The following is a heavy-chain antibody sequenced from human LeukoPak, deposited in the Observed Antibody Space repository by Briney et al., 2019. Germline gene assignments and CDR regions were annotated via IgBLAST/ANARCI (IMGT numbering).Heavy chain of an antibody. V-gene: IGHV3-9*01. J-gene: IGHJ4*02. CDR2: ISWNSGTI. CDR1: GFIFNNYA. CDR3: ATDRGWRTSGYYLYYFEY. Sequence: PGGSLRLSCAGSGFIFNNYAMHWVRQPPGKGLEWVSGISWNSGTIDYADSVRGRFTISRDNTMNSLYLQMSSLRAEDTAVYYCATDRGWRTSGYYLYYFEYWGQGTLVTYSS. D-gene: IGHD3-3*01.